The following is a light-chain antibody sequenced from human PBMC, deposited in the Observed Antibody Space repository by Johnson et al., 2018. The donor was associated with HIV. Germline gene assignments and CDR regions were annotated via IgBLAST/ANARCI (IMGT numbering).Light chain of an antibody. CDR1: RSNIGNNY. Sequence: QSVLTQPPSVSAAPGQKVTISCSGSRSNIGNNYVSWYQQLPGTAPKLLIYDNNKRPSGIPDRFSGSKSGTSATLGITGLQTGDAADYYCGTWDSSLRGGVFGTGTKVTVL. J-gene: IGLJ1*01. CDR3: GTWDSSLRGGV. V-gene: IGLV1-51*01. CDR2: DNN.